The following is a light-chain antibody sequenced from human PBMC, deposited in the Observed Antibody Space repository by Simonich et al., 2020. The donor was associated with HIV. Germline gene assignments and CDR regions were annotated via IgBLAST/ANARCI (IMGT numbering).Light chain of an antibody. CDR3: SSYTNISTLV. V-gene: IGLV2-14*02. CDR2: EGS. J-gene: IGLJ3*02. Sequence: QSALTQPASVSGSPGQSITISCAGISSDAGSYNLVSWYQHHPGKAPKLIIYEGSKRPSGVSNRFSGSKSGNTASLTVSGLQAEDEADYYCSSYTNISTLVFGGGTKLTVL. CDR1: SSDAGSYNL.